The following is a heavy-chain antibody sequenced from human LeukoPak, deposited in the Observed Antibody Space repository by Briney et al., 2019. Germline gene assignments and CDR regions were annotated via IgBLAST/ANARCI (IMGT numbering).Heavy chain of an antibody. CDR2: IYYNGAT. Sequence: SETLSLTCTVSGGSIRSTSHYGGWVHQPPGKGLQWIGSIYYNGATYYNPSLKSRVTVSVDTSKNQFSLKLTSVTAADTALYYCARHMGYQGDSDYFDSWGQGTLVTVSS. J-gene: IGHJ4*02. D-gene: IGHD2-21*02. CDR3: ARHMGYQGDSDYFDS. V-gene: IGHV4-39*01. CDR1: GGSIRSTSHY.